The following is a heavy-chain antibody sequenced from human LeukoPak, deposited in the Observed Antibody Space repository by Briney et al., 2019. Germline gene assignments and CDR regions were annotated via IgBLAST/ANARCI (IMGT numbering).Heavy chain of an antibody. V-gene: IGHV4-39*07. J-gene: IGHJ6*02. CDR2: IYYSGST. D-gene: IGHD5-24*01. CDR3: ARDYEVMATNLHYYYYGMDV. Sequence: SETLSLTCTVSGGSISSSSYYWGWIRQPPGKGLEWIGSIYYSGSTYYNPSLKSRVTISVDTSKNQFSLKLSSVTAADTAVYYCARDYEVMATNLHYYYYGMDVWGQGTTVTVSS. CDR1: GGSISSSSYY.